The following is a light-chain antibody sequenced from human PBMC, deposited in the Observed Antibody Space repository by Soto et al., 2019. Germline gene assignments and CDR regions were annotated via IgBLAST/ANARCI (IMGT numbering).Light chain of an antibody. J-gene: IGLJ1*01. CDR2: EGS. V-gene: IGLV2-23*01. CDR3: CSYAGSSTYYV. CDR1: SSDVGSYNL. Sequence: SVLTQPASVSWSPGQSITISCTVTSSDVGSYNLVSWYQQHPGKAPKLMIYEGSKRPSGVSNRFSGSKSGNTASLTISGLQAEDEADYYCCSYAGSSTYYVFGTGTKVTV.